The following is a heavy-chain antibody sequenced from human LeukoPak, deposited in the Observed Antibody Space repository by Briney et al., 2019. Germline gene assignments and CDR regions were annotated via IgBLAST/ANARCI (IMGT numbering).Heavy chain of an antibody. CDR1: GFTFSSYW. J-gene: IGHJ6*03. CDR3: AREGLLHPRSNYMDV. Sequence: PGGSLRLSCAASGFTFSSYWMSWVRQAPGKGLEWVANIKQDGSEKYYVDSVKGRFTISRDNAKNSLYLQMNSLRAEDTAVYYCAREGLLHPRSNYMDVWGKGTTVTVSS. D-gene: IGHD2-15*01. V-gene: IGHV3-7*01. CDR2: IKQDGSEK.